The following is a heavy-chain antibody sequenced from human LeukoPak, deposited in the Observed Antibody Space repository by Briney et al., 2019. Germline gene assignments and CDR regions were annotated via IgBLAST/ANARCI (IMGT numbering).Heavy chain of an antibody. J-gene: IGHJ4*02. D-gene: IGHD3-22*01. V-gene: IGHV3-73*01. Sequence: PGGSLRLSCAASGFTFSGSAMHWVRQASGKGLEWVGRIRSKANSYATAYAASVKGRFTISRDDSKNTAYLQMNSLKTEDTAVYYCTRSPNYYDSSRFDYWGQGTPVTVSS. CDR1: GFTFSGSA. CDR3: TRSPNYYDSSRFDY. CDR2: IRSKANSYAT.